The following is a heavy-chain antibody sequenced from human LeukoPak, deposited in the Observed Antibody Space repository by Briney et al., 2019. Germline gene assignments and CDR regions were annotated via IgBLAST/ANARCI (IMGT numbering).Heavy chain of an antibody. J-gene: IGHJ4*02. V-gene: IGHV4-39*01. CDR3: ARHNWNGGFDY. CDR1: GGFISSSSYY. CDR2: IYYSGST. D-gene: IGHD1-20*01. Sequence: NPSETLSLTCTVFGGFISSSSYYWGWIRQPPGKGLEWTASIYYSGSTYYNPSLKSRVTISVDTSKNQFSLKLSSVTAADTAVYYCARHNWNGGFDYWGQGNLVSVS.